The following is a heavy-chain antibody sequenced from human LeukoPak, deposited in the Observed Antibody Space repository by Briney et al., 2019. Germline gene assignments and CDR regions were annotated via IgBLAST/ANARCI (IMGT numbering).Heavy chain of an antibody. Sequence: SVKVSCKASGGTFSSYAISWVRQAPGQGLEWMVGIIPIFGTANYAQKFQGRVTITADESTSTAYMELSSLRSEDTAVYYCARTSCSSTSCAPNAFDIWGQGTMVTVSS. CDR3: ARTSCSSTSCAPNAFDI. J-gene: IGHJ3*02. D-gene: IGHD2-2*01. V-gene: IGHV1-69*01. CDR2: IIPIFGTA. CDR1: GGTFSSYA.